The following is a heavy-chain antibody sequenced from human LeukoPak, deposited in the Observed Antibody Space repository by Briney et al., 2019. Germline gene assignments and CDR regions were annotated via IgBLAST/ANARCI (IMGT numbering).Heavy chain of an antibody. D-gene: IGHD4/OR15-4a*01. CDR3: ARGAGAYSHPYDY. CDR1: GGTFSSYA. J-gene: IGHJ4*02. CDR2: IIPIFGTA. Sequence: GASVKVSCKASGGTFSSYAIGWVRQAPGQGLEWMGGIIPIFGTANYAQKFQGRVTITADKSTSTAYMELSSLRSEDTAVYYCARGAGAYSHPYDYWGQGTLVTVSS. V-gene: IGHV1-69*06.